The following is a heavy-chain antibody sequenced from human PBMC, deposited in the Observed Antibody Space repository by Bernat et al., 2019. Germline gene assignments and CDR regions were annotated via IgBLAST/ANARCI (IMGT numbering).Heavy chain of an antibody. Sequence: EVQLLESGGGLVQPGASLRLSCAASGFTFSSYWMSWVRQAPGKGLEWVANIKEDGSDKYHVDSVKGRFTISRDNAKNSLYLQMNSLRAEDTAIYYCATTPYGGFDYWGQGTLVTVSS. J-gene: IGHJ4*02. CDR3: ATTPYGGFDY. D-gene: IGHD4-17*01. CDR2: IKEDGSDK. V-gene: IGHV3-7*03. CDR1: GFTFSSYW.